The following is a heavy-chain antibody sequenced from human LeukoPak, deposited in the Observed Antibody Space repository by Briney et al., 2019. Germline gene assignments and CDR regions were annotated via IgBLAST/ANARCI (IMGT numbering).Heavy chain of an antibody. V-gene: IGHV3-43D*03. CDR1: GFTFSSYG. CDR2: ISWDGGST. J-gene: IGHJ4*02. D-gene: IGHD3-10*01. Sequence: GGSLRLSCAASGFTFSSYGMSWVRQAPGKGLEWVSLISWDGGSTYYADSVKGRFTISRNNSKNSLYLQMNSLRAEDTALYYCAKDYEVRGVMGAYYFDYWGQGTLVTVSS. CDR3: AKDYEVRGVMGAYYFDY.